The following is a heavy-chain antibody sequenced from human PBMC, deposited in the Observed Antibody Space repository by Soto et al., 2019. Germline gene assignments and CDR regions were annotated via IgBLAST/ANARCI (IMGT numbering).Heavy chain of an antibody. CDR1: GCSISSYY. J-gene: IGHJ4*02. CDR3: ARRWGRSFDY. Sequence: SETLSLTCTVSGCSISSYYWSWIRQPPGKGLEWIGYIYYSGSTNYNPSLKSRVTISVDTSKNQFSLKLSSVTAADTAVYYCARRWGRSFDYWGQGTLVTVSS. D-gene: IGHD2-15*01. V-gene: IGHV4-59*08. CDR2: IYYSGST.